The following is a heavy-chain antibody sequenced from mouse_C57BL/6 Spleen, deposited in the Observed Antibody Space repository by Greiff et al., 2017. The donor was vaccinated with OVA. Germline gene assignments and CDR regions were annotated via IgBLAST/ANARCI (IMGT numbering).Heavy chain of an antibody. CDR2: IDPETGGT. CDR1: GYTFTDYE. V-gene: IGHV1-15*01. CDR3: TRWGYYGSSHYYAMDY. Sequence: QVQLQQSGAELVRPGASVTLSCKASGYTFTDYEMHWVKQTPVHGLEWIGAIDPETGGTAYNQKFKGKAILTADKSSSTAYMELRSLTSEDSAVYYCTRWGYYGSSHYYAMDYWGQGTSVTVSS. J-gene: IGHJ4*01. D-gene: IGHD1-1*01.